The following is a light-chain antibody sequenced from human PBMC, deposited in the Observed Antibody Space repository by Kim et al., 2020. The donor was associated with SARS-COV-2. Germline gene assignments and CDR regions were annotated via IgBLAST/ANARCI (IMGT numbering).Light chain of an antibody. CDR1: QSVSTS. Sequence: EVILTQSPATLSLSPGERATLSCRASQSVSTSLAWYQQKPGQAPRLLIYDASNRATGIPARFSGSGSGTDFTLTIGSLEAEDFAVYYCQQRSNWSWTFGQGTKVEIK. V-gene: IGKV3-11*01. CDR2: DAS. J-gene: IGKJ1*01. CDR3: QQRSNWSWT.